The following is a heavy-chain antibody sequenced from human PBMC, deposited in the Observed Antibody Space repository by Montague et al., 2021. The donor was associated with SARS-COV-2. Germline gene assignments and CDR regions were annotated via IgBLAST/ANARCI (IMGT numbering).Heavy chain of an antibody. CDR3: ARDPYGMDV. Sequence: SLRLSCAASGFIVSHNYMSWVRQAPGKGLEWVSIIYSGGNTYYADSVKCRFTISRDNSENTLYLQRNSLRAEDTALYYCARDPYGMDVWGQGTTVTVSS. J-gene: IGHJ6*02. CDR1: GFIVSHNY. CDR2: IYSGGNT. V-gene: IGHV3-66*01.